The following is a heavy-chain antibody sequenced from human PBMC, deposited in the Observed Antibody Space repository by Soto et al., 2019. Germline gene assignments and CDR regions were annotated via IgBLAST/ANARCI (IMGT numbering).Heavy chain of an antibody. Sequence: EVQLLDSGGGWVQPGGCLRLYCVASGFVFSDYAMSWVRQAPGKGLEWVSAISAGGSDTYYADSVKGRFTVSRVNSKNTLYLQMNTLRAEDTAIYYCASVPIWCGSSSCYTEGFDSWGQGTLVTVSS. CDR1: GFVFSDYA. CDR3: ASVPIWCGSSSCYTEGFDS. CDR2: ISAGGSDT. D-gene: IGHD2-2*01. J-gene: IGHJ4*02. V-gene: IGHV3-23*01.